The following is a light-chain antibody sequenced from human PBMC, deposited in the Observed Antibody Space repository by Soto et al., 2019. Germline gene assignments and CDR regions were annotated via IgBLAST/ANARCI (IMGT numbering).Light chain of an antibody. J-gene: IGLJ3*02. CDR2: EAS. CDR3: CSYAGSSTLV. V-gene: IGLV2-23*01. CDR1: SSDVGGYNL. Sequence: QSALTQPASVSGSPGQSITISCTGTSSDVGGYNLVSWYQQHPGKAPKLMIYEASKRPSGVSNRFSGSRSGNTASLTIPGLQAEDEADYHCCSYAGSSTLVFGGGTKVTVL.